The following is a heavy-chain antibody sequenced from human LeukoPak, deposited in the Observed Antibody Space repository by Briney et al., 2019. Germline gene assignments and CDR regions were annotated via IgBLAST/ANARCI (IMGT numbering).Heavy chain of an antibody. V-gene: IGHV1-18*01. CDR2: ISAYNGNT. CDR1: GYTFTSYG. D-gene: IGHD7-27*01. CDR3: ARDLGPFYYYYYYMDV. J-gene: IGHJ6*03. Sequence: ASVKVSCKASGYTFTSYGISWVRQAPGQGLEWMGWISAYNGNTNYAQKLQGRVTMTTDTSTSTAYMELRSLRSDDTAVYYCARDLGPFYYYYYYMDVWGKGTTVTVSS.